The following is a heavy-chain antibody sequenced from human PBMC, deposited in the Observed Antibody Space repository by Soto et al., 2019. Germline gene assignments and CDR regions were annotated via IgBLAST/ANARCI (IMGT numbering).Heavy chain of an antibody. CDR3: AKDLKPLIKGDPTYYYGMDV. Sequence: QVQLVESGGGVVQPGRSLRLSCAASGFTFSSYGMHWVRQTPGKGLEWVAVISYDGSNKYYADSVKGRFTISRDNSKITLYLQMSSLRAEDTVVYYCAKDLKPLIKGDPTYYYGMDVWGQGTTVTVSS. V-gene: IGHV3-30*18. D-gene: IGHD2-21*02. J-gene: IGHJ6*02. CDR2: ISYDGSNK. CDR1: GFTFSSYG.